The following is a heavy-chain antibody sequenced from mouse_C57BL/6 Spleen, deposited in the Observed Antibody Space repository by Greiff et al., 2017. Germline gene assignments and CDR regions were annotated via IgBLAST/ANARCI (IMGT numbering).Heavy chain of an antibody. CDR1: GYTFTSYW. J-gene: IGHJ2*01. CDR2: IYPGSGSP. D-gene: IGHD1-2*01. CDR3: ARGYYGSDY. Sequence: QVQLQQPGAELVQPGASVKMSCKASGYTFTSYWLTWVKQRPGQGLEWIGDIYPGSGSPNYTEKFKIKATLTVDTSSSTADMQLSSLTSEDAAVYDCARGYYGSDYWGQGTTLTVSS. V-gene: IGHV1-55*01.